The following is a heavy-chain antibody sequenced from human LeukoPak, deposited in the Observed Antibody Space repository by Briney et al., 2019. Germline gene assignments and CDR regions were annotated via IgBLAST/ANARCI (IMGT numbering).Heavy chain of an antibody. CDR2: IHSNGNT. J-gene: IGHJ4*02. CDR1: GGSINDYY. CDR3: ARGVPYFDPSGDIYIDAFDI. D-gene: IGHD2-15*01. Sequence: SETLSLTCTVSGGSINDYYWTWSRQTPGKRLEWLGYIHSNGNTSYSPSLKRRVIMSVDTSKNHCSLRLSSVTTADTAVYYCARGVPYFDPSGDIYIDAFDIWGQGSLVTVSS. V-gene: IGHV4-59*01.